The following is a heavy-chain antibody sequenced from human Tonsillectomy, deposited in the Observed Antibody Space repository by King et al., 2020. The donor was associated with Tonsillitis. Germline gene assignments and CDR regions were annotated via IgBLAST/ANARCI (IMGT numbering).Heavy chain of an antibody. J-gene: IGHJ3*02. Sequence: VQLVQSGAEVKKPGESLKISCKGSGYSFTSYWIGWVRQMPGKGLEWMGIIYPGDSDNRYSPSFQGQVTISADKSISTAYLQWRSLKASDTAMYYCARPSTYCSSTSCYAQTSWAFDIWGQGTMVTVSS. V-gene: IGHV5-51*01. CDR1: GYSFTSYW. D-gene: IGHD2-2*01. CDR2: IYPGDSDN. CDR3: ARPSTYCSSTSCYAQTSWAFDI.